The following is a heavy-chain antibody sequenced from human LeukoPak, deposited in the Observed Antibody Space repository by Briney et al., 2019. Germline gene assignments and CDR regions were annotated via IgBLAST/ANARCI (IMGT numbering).Heavy chain of an antibody. CDR2: IRHDGSNK. J-gene: IGHJ4*02. CDR1: GSIFSSYG. V-gene: IGHV3-30*02. CDR3: ANAGSSGYPSDY. Sequence: PGGSLRLSCAASGSIFSSYGMHWVRQAPGKGLEWVAFIRHDGSNKYYADSVKGRFTISRDNSKNTLYLQMNSLRAEDTAVYYCANAGSSGYPSDYWGQGTLVTVSS. D-gene: IGHD3-22*01.